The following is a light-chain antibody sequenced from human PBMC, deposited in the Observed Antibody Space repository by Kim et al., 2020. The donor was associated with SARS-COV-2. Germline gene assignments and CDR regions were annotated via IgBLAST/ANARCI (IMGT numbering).Light chain of an antibody. CDR2: RSS. Sequence: DIQMTQSPSTLSASVGDRVTITCRASQSVNIWLAWYQQKPGKAPKLLIYRSSSLESGVPSRFSGSRSGTEFTLTINSLQPDDFATYYCHQYNFYPWTFGQGTKLEI. CDR1: QSVNIW. V-gene: IGKV1-5*03. CDR3: HQYNFYPWT. J-gene: IGKJ2*02.